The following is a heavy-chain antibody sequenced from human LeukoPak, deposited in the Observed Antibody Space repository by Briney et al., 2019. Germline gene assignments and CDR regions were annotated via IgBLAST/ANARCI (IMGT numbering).Heavy chain of an antibody. V-gene: IGHV3-30*02. CDR2: IRYDGSNK. J-gene: IGHJ2*01. CDR1: GFTFSSYG. CDR3: AKGRQQLVFGYWYFDL. Sequence: GGSLRLSCAASGFTFSSYGMHWVRQAPGKGLEWVAFIRYDGSNKYYADSVKGRFTISRDNSKNTLYLQMNSLRAEDTAVYYCAKGRQQLVFGYWYFDLWGRDTLVTVSS. D-gene: IGHD6-13*01.